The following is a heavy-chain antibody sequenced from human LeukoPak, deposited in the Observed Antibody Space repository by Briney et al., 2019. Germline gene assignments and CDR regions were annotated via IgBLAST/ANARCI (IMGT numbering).Heavy chain of an antibody. CDR1: GYTFTSYG. D-gene: IGHD6-19*01. V-gene: IGHV1-18*01. J-gene: IGHJ4*02. CDR2: ISGYNGNP. Sequence: ASVKVSCKASGYTFTSYGISWVRQAPGQGLEWMGWISGYNGNPKYSQKVQGRVTMTTDTSTSTAYMELSSLRSEDTAVYYCARVDAHSSGWSALDYWGQGTLVTVSS. CDR3: ARVDAHSSGWSALDY.